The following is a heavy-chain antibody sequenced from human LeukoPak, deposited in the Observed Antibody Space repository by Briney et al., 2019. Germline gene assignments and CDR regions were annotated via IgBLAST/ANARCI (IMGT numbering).Heavy chain of an antibody. CDR2: IKSKTDGGTT. Sequence: PGGSLRLSCAASGFTFSSYGMHWVRQAPGKGLEWVGRIKSKTDGGTTDYAAPVKGRFTISRDDSKNTLYLQMNSLKTEDTAVYYCTTDYFAKWLLHYFDYWGQGTLVTVSS. CDR3: TTDYFAKWLLHYFDY. D-gene: IGHD3-22*01. J-gene: IGHJ4*02. V-gene: IGHV3-15*01. CDR1: GFTFSSYG.